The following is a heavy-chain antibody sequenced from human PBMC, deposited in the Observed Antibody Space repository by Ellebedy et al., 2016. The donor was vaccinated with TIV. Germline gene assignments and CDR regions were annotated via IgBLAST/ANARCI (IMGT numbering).Heavy chain of an antibody. CDR1: GFSFRSYW. CDR3: ARRGSYGDYAVQINSWFDR. CDR2: IYHGGNQE. J-gene: IGHJ5*02. D-gene: IGHD4-17*01. Sequence: PGGSLRLSCVASGFSFRSYWMSWVRQAPGKGLEWVANIYHGGNQEYYLDSVKGRFTISRDNAKNSLNLQMDSLRAEDTGIYYCARRGSYGDYAVQINSWFDRWGQGTLVTVSS. V-gene: IGHV3-7*01.